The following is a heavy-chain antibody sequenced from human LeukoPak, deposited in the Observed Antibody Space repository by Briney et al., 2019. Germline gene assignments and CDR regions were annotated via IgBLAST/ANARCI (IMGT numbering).Heavy chain of an antibody. CDR3: ARLGYYSDSRGYQTHCFDS. V-gene: IGHV4-39*07. CDR2: IYYSGST. Sequence: PSETLSLTCTVSGGSISSSSYYWGWIRQPPGEGLEWIGSIYYSGSTYYNPSLKSRVTISVDTSKNQFSLKLSSVTAADTAVYYCARLGYYSDSRGYQTHCFDSWGQGTLVTVSS. J-gene: IGHJ4*02. CDR1: GGSISSSSYY. D-gene: IGHD3-22*01.